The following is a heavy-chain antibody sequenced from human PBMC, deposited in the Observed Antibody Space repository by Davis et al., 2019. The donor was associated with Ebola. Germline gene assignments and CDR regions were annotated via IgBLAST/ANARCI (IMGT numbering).Heavy chain of an antibody. CDR2: ISGDGGST. D-gene: IGHD6-6*01. J-gene: IGHJ4*02. V-gene: IGHV3-43*02. Sequence: GGSLRLSCAASGFTFSSYAMHWVRQAPGKGLEWVSLISGDGGSTYYADSVKGRFTISRDNSKNSLYLQMNSLRTEDTAVYYCARDTYSSSLFLSGLDYWGQGTLVTVSS. CDR1: GFTFSSYA. CDR3: ARDTYSSSLFLSGLDY.